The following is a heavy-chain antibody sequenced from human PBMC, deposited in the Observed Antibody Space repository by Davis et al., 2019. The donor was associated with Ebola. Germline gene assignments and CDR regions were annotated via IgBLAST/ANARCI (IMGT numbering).Heavy chain of an antibody. CDR1: GFTFSSYD. CDR2: IGTAGDT. V-gene: IGHV3-13*01. D-gene: IGHD2-2*01. J-gene: IGHJ6*02. Sequence: GGSLRLSCAASGFTFSSYDMHWVRQATGKGLEWVSAIGTAGDTYYPDSVKGRFTISRENAKNSLYLQMNSLRAGETAVYYCGLGDIVLVPADRALDVWGQGTTVTVSS. CDR3: GLGDIVLVPADRALDV.